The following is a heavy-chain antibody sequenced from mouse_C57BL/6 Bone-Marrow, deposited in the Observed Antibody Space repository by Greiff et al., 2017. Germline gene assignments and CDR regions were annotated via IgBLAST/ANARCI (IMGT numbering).Heavy chain of an antibody. CDR1: GYTFTSYW. V-gene: IGHV1-69*01. CDR2: IDPSDSYT. D-gene: IGHD1-1*01. CDR3: ARETLFWFAY. J-gene: IGHJ3*01. Sequence: QVQLKQPGAELVMPGASVKLSCKASGYTFTSYWMHWVKQRPGQGLEWIGEIDPSDSYTNYNQKFKGKSTLTVDKSSSTAYMQLSSLTSEDSAVXYCARETLFWFAYWGQGTLVTVSA.